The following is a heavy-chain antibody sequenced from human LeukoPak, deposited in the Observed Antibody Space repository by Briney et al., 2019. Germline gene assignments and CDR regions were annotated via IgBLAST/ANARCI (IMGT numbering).Heavy chain of an antibody. D-gene: IGHD4-23*01. CDR1: GGSISSGGYY. CDR3: TRDPGGYRSTVVTPYWFDP. Sequence: PSETLSLTCTVSGGSISSGGYYWSWIRQHPGKGLEWIGYIYYSGSTYYNPSLKSRVTISVGTSKNQFSLKLSSVTAADTAVYYCTRDPGGYRSTVVTPYWFDPWGQGTLVTVSS. CDR2: IYYSGST. J-gene: IGHJ5*02. V-gene: IGHV4-31*03.